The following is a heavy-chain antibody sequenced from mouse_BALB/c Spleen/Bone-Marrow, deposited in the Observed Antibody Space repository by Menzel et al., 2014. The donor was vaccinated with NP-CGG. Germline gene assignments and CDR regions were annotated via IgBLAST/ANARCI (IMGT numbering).Heavy chain of an antibody. V-gene: IGHV3-2*02. J-gene: IGHJ4*01. D-gene: IGHD1-2*01. Sequence: DVHLVESGPGLVKPSQSLSLTCTVTGNSITSDYAWNWIRQFQGNKLEWMGYISYSSSTNYNPSLKSRISIIRDTSKNQFFLQLNSVTAEDTATYCCARWDYGDYAMDYWGQGTSVTVSS. CDR2: ISYSSST. CDR1: GNSITSDYA. CDR3: ARWDYGDYAMDY.